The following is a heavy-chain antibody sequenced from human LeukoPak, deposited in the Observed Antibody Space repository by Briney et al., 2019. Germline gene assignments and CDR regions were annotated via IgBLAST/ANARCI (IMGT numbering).Heavy chain of an antibody. CDR1: GGSVSSGSYY. CDR3: ARDRWAWSGKLNQVPSYYYYGRDV. J-gene: IGHJ6*04. V-gene: IGHV4-61*01. CDR2: IYYSGST. D-gene: IGHD3-10*02. Sequence: KASETLSLTCTVSGGSVSSGSYYWSWIRQPPGKGLEWIGYIYYSGSTNCNPSLKSRVTISVDTSKNQFSLKLSSVTAADPAVYYWARDRWAWSGKLNQVPSYYYYGRDVGGKGTTVTVSS.